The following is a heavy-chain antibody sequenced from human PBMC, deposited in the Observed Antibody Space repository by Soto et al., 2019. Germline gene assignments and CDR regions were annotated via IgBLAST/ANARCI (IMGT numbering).Heavy chain of an antibody. CDR3: AKDLLVVRGVIRGIDY. D-gene: IGHD3-10*01. V-gene: IGHV3-23*01. CDR2: ISGSGGST. CDR1: GFTFSSYA. J-gene: IGHJ4*02. Sequence: PGGSLRLSCAASGFTFSSYAMSWVRQAPGKGLEWVSAISGSGGSTYYADSVKGRFTISRDNSKNTLYLQMNSLRAEDTAVYYCAKDLLVVRGVIRGIDYWGQGTRVTVSS.